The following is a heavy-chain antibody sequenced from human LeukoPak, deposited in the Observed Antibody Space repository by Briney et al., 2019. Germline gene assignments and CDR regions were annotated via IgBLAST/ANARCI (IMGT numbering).Heavy chain of an antibody. CDR3: ARDVFDYDRSRPTWFFDY. V-gene: IGHV1-18*01. Sequence: ASVKVSCKASGYTFTSYGISWVRQAPGQGLEWMGWISAHNGNTNYAQKFQGRVTMTTDTPTSTVYMELRSLRSDDTAVYYCARDVFDYDRSRPTWFFDYWGQGTLVTVSS. D-gene: IGHD3-22*01. CDR2: ISAHNGNT. J-gene: IGHJ4*02. CDR1: GYTFTSYG.